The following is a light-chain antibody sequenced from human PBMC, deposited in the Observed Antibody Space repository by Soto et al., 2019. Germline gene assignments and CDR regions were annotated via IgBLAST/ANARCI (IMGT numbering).Light chain of an antibody. V-gene: IGKV3-20*01. CDR2: GAS. CDR1: QSLSNNF. CDR3: QQYESSPWT. Sequence: EIVLTQSPGTLSLSPGERATLSCRASQSLSNNFLAWYRQKPGQAPRFIMYGASTRATGIPDRFSGSGSGTDFTLTIRRLEPEDFAVYYCQQYESSPWTFGQGTKVEIQ. J-gene: IGKJ1*01.